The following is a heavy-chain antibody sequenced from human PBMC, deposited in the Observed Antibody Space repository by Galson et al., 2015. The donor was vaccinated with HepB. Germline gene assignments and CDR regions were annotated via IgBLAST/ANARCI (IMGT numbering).Heavy chain of an antibody. CDR2: ISSSSSTI. CDR3: ARDKRLELTKDV. D-gene: IGHD1-7*01. J-gene: IGHJ6*02. V-gene: IGHV3-48*02. Sequence: SLRLSCAASGFTFSSYSVNWVRQAPGKGLEWVSYISSSSSTIYYADSVKGRFTISRDNAKNSLYLQMNSLRDEDTAVYYCARDKRLELTKDVWGQGTTVTVSS. CDR1: GFTFSSYS.